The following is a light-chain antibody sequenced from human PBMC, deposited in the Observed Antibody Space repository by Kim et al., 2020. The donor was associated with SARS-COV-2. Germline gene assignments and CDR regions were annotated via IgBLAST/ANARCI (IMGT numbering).Light chain of an antibody. J-gene: IGKJ2*01. CDR1: QSVSSY. CDR2: DAS. Sequence: LSPGERATLSSRAGQSVSSYLAWYQQKPGQAPRLLIYDASNRATGIPARFSGSGSGTDFTLTISSLEPEDFAVYYCQQRSNWPPNTFGQGTKLEI. V-gene: IGKV3-11*01. CDR3: QQRSNWPPNT.